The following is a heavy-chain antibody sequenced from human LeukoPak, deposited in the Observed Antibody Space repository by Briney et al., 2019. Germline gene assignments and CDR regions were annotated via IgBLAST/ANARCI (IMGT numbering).Heavy chain of an antibody. J-gene: IGHJ4*02. CDR1: GFTFSSYAMH. CDR2: IYYSGST. CDR3: ARHWVRDGYNSSFDY. V-gene: IGHV4-39*01. Sequence: GSLSLSCSASGFTFSSYAMHWVRQPPGKGLEWIGSIYYSGSTYYNPSLKSRVTISVTPSKTQFSLKLSSVTAADTAVYYCARHWVRDGYNSSFDYWGQGTLVTVSS. D-gene: IGHD5-24*01.